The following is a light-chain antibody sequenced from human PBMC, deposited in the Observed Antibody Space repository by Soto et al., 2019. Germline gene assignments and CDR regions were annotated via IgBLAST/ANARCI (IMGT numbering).Light chain of an antibody. V-gene: IGKV1-5*03. J-gene: IGKJ1*01. Sequence: DIEMTQSPSTLSASVGDRVTITCRATQSLNIWLAWYQQKPGKAPKLLIYKASTLKSGVPSRFSGSGSGTEFTLTISSLQPDDFASFYCQQYNGYSRTVGQGTKVEI. CDR2: KAS. CDR3: QQYNGYSRT. CDR1: QSLNIW.